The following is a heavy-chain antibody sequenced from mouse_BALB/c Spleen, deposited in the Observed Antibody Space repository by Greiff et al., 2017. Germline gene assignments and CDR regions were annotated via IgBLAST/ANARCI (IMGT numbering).Heavy chain of an antibody. V-gene: IGHV1-80*01. CDR3: ARGEVSHAMDY. J-gene: IGHJ4*01. D-gene: IGHD6-2*01. CDR2: IYPGDGDT. Sequence: QVQLQQSGAELVRPGSSVKISCKASGYAFSSYWMNWVKQRPGQGLEWIGQIYPGDGDTNYNGKFKGKATLTADKSSSTAYMQLSSLTSEDSAVYFCARGEVSHAMDYWGQGTSVTVSS. CDR1: GYAFSSYW.